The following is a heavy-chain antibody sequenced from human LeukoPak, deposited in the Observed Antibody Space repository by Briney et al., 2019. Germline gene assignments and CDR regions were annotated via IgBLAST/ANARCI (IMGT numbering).Heavy chain of an antibody. J-gene: IGHJ4*02. Sequence: GGSLRLSCAASGFTFSSYGMKWVRQAPGKGLEWVSFISTSSSYIYYADSVKGRFTISRDNAKKSLYLQMNSLRAEDTAVYYCARGTMFPYYFDYWGQGTLVTVSS. CDR2: ISTSSSYI. CDR1: GFTFSSYG. V-gene: IGHV3-21*01. D-gene: IGHD3-10*02. CDR3: ARGTMFPYYFDY.